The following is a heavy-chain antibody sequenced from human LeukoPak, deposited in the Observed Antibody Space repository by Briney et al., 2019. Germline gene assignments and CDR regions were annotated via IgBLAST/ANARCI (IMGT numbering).Heavy chain of an antibody. V-gene: IGHV5-51*01. J-gene: IGHJ2*01. CDR2: IYPDDSDT. CDR1: GYKFNAYW. Sequence: GESLKISCKGSGYKFNAYWIAWVRQMPGKGLEWMGIIYPDDSDTRYSPSFQGQVTISADKSITTAYLQLNSLKASDTAMYYCAREGGSQHWYFDLWGRGTLVTVSS. CDR3: AREGGSQHWYFDL.